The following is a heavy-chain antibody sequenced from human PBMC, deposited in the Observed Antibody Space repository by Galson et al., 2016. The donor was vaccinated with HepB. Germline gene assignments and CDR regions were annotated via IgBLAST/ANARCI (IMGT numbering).Heavy chain of an antibody. Sequence: ETLSLTCTVSGGSISSYYWSWIRQPPGKGLQWIGYIYYTGSTNYNPSLKSRVTISVDTSKNQFSLKLSSVTAADTAVYYCAREGRGDFWSGSTYAMDVWGQGTTVTVSS. CDR1: GGSISSYY. D-gene: IGHD3-3*01. CDR3: AREGRGDFWSGSTYAMDV. CDR2: IYYTGST. V-gene: IGHV4-59*01. J-gene: IGHJ6*02.